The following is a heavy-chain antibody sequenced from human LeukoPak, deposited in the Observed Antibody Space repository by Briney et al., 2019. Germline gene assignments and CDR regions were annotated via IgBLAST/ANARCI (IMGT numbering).Heavy chain of an antibody. V-gene: IGHV1-8*03. Sequence: ASVKVSCKASGYTFTSYDINWVRQATGQGLEWMGWMNPNSGNTGYAQKFQGRVTITRNTSISTAYMELSSLRSEDTAVYYCARSAFITIFSYYYMDVWGKGTTVTVSS. CDR1: GYTFTSYD. CDR2: MNPNSGNT. D-gene: IGHD3-9*01. J-gene: IGHJ6*03. CDR3: ARSAFITIFSYYYMDV.